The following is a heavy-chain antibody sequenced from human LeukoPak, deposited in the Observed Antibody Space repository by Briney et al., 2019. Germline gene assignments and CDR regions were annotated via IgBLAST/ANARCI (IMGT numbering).Heavy chain of an antibody. V-gene: IGHV4-59*11. D-gene: IGHD4-17*01. CDR3: ARDLVTVTKGFDI. J-gene: IGHJ3*02. CDR2: ISYIGGT. CDR1: ADSFSSHY. Sequence: SETLSLTCAVSADSFSSHYWTWIRQSPGKGLEWIGYISYIGGTNYNPSLKSRVIFSIDTSKNQFSLKLRSVTAADTAVYYCARDLVTVTKGFDIWGQGTMVSVSS.